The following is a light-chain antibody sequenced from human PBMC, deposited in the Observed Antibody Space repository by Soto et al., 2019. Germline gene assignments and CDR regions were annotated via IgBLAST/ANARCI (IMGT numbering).Light chain of an antibody. V-gene: IGKV1-9*01. J-gene: IGKJ5*01. Sequence: DIQLIQSPSFLSASVGDRVTITCRASQGISSYVAWYQQKPGKAPKLLIHAASTLQSGVPSRFSGSGSGTEFTLTISSLQPEDFATYYCQQVKSDPPTTFGQGTRLEIK. CDR1: QGISSY. CDR3: QQVKSDPPTT. CDR2: AAS.